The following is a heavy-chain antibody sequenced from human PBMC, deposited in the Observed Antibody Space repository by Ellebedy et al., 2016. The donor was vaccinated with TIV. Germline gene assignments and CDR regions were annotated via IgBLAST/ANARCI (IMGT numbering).Heavy chain of an antibody. J-gene: IGHJ5*01. D-gene: IGHD3-10*01. CDR3: ARVAYGSGEGSGFDS. V-gene: IGHV4-34*01. CDR2: VNRRGIT. CDR1: GGSFSGYY. Sequence: MLSETLSLTCAVYGGSFSGYYWIWIRQPPGKGLEWIGEVNRRGITRDNPSLKSRVTMSVDTSNNQFSLKLTSVTAADTAVYYCARVAYGSGEGSGFDSWGQGTLVTVSS.